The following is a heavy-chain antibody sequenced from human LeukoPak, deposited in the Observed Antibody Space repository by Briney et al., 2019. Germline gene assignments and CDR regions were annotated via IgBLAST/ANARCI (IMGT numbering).Heavy chain of an antibody. D-gene: IGHD1-26*01. CDR2: ISGSGGST. CDR1: GFTFSSYA. CDR3: VKVGIDGGSYSENYLDY. Sequence: GGSLRLSCAASGFTFSSYAMSWVRQAPGKGLEWVSAISGSGGSTYYADSVKGRFTISRDNSKNTLYLQMSSLRADDTAVYYCVKVGIDGGSYSENYLDYWGQGTLVTVSS. J-gene: IGHJ4*02. V-gene: IGHV3-23*01.